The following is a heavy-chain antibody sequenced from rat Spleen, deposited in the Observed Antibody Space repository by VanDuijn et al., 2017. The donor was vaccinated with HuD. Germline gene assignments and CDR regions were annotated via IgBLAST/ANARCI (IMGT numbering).Heavy chain of an antibody. D-gene: IGHD1-9*01. V-gene: IGHV2-13*01. J-gene: IGHJ1*01. Sequence: QVQLKESGPGLVKPSLTLSLTCTVSGFSLSSYGVIWVRQPPEKGLEWMGVIWGDGSTNYNSALKSRLSISRDTSKSQVFLKMNSLQTEDTATYYCARDSTYPWGYFDFWGPGTMVTVSS. CDR2: IWGDGST. CDR3: ARDSTYPWGYFDF. CDR1: GFSLSSYG.